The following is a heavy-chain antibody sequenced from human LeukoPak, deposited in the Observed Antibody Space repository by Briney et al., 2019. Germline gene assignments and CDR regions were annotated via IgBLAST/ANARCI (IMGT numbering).Heavy chain of an antibody. CDR3: AREMYYYDSVGSYNFDY. Sequence: VKVSCKASGGTFSSYAISWVRQAPGQGLEWMGGIIPIFGTANYAQKFQGRVTITADESTSTAYMELSSLRSEDTAVYYCAREMYYYDSVGSYNFDYWGQGALVTVSS. CDR1: GGTFSSYA. D-gene: IGHD3-22*01. V-gene: IGHV1-69*01. J-gene: IGHJ4*02. CDR2: IIPIFGTA.